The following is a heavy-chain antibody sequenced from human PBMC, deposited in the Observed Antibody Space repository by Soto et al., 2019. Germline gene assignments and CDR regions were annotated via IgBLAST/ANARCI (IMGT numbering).Heavy chain of an antibody. CDR1: GYTFTSYA. V-gene: IGHV1-3*01. D-gene: IGHD6-13*01. CDR3: ARTTTFSSSWYYFDY. Sequence: QVQLVQSGAEVKKPGASVKVSCKASGYTFTSYAMHWVRQAPGQRLEWMGWINAGNGNTKYSQKFQGRVTITRDTYASTAYMELSSLRSEDTAVYYCARTTTFSSSWYYFDYWGQGTLVTVSS. CDR2: INAGNGNT. J-gene: IGHJ4*02.